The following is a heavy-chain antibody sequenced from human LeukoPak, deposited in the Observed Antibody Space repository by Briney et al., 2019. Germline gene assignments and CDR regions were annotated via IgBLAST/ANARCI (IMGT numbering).Heavy chain of an antibody. CDR2: IYYSGST. CDR1: GGSISSYY. V-gene: IGHV4-59*01. CDR3: ARANIDFWSGYGFYYFDY. J-gene: IGHJ4*02. D-gene: IGHD3-3*01. Sequence: SETLSLTCTVSGGSISSYYWSWIRQPPGKGLEWIGYIYYSGSTNYNPSLKSRVTISVDTSKNQFSLKLSSVTAADTAVYYCARANIDFWSGYGFYYFDYWGQGTLVTVSS.